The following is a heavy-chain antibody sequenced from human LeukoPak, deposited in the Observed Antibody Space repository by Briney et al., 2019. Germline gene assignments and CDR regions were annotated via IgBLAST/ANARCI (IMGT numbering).Heavy chain of an antibody. D-gene: IGHD2-15*01. CDR2: INHSGST. J-gene: IGHJ5*02. CDR1: GGSFSGYY. Sequence: SETLSLTCAVYGGSFSGYYWSWIRQPPGKGLEWIGEINHSGSTNYNPSLKSRVTISVDTSKNQFSLKLSSVTAADTAVYYCARGRDIGYCSGGSCYSVYRSTRNNWFDPWGQGTMVTVSS. V-gene: IGHV4-34*01. CDR3: ARGRDIGYCSGGSCYSVYRSTRNNWFDP.